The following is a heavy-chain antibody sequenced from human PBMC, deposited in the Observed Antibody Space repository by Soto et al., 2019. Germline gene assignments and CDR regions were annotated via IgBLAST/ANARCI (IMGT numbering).Heavy chain of an antibody. CDR3: AREAFGAYPLDY. Sequence: ASVKVSCKASGCTFTGYYMHWVRPAPGQGLEWRGWMNPNSGGTNYAQEFQGRVTMTRETSISTAYMELSRLRSDDTAVYYCAREAFGAYPLDYWAQGTLVPVSS. CDR2: MNPNSGGT. D-gene: IGHD3-10*01. CDR1: GCTFTGYY. J-gene: IGHJ4*02. V-gene: IGHV1-2*02.